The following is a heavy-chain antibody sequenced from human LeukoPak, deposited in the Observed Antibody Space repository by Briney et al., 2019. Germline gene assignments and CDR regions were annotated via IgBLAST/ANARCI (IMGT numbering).Heavy chain of an antibody. V-gene: IGHV3-64*01. CDR2: ISSNGGTT. CDR1: GFTFSNYA. CDR3: ARAPLYDILTPYGMDV. J-gene: IGHJ6*02. D-gene: IGHD3-9*01. Sequence: GGSLRLSFAASGFTFSNYAMHWVRQAPGKGLEYVSAISSNGGTTYYANSVKGRFSISRDKSKNTLYLQMGSLRAEDMAVYYCARAPLYDILTPYGMDVWGQGTTVTVSS.